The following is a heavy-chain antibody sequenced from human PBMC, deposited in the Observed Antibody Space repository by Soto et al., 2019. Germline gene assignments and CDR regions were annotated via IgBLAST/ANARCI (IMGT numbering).Heavy chain of an antibody. CDR3: ARGDSSGYYHDAFDI. Sequence: ASVKVSCKASGGTFSRYAISWGRQAPGQGLEWMGGIIPIFGTANYAQKFQGRVTITADESTSTAYMELSSLRSEDTAVYYCARGDSSGYYHDAFDIWGQGTMVTV. CDR1: GGTFSRYA. V-gene: IGHV1-69*13. D-gene: IGHD3-22*01. J-gene: IGHJ3*02. CDR2: IIPIFGTA.